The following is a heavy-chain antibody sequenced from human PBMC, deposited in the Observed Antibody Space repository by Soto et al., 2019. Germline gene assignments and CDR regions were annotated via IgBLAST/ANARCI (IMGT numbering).Heavy chain of an antibody. CDR3: ARDKRWRYDSRADAFDI. Sequence: QVQLVQSGAEVKKPGASVKVSCKASGYTFTSYGISWVRQAPGQGLEWMGWISAYNGNTNYAQKLQGRVTMTTDTSTSTADMELRSLRSDETAVYYCARDKRWRYDSRADAFDIWGQGTMVTASS. CDR1: GYTFTSYG. CDR2: ISAYNGNT. J-gene: IGHJ3*02. D-gene: IGHD3-22*01. V-gene: IGHV1-18*01.